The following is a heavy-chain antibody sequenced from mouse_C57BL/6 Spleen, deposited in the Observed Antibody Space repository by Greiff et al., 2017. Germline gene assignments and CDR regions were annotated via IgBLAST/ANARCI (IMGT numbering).Heavy chain of an antibody. V-gene: IGHV6-3*01. CDR3: TPHYYGSRGGY. J-gene: IGHJ2*01. Sequence: EVKVEESGGGLVQPGGSMKLSCVASGFTFSNYWMNWVRQSPEKGLEWVAQIRLKSDNYATHYAESVKGRFTISRDDSKSSVYLQMNNLRAEDTGIYYCTPHYYGSRGGYWGQGTTLTVSS. CDR1: GFTFSNYW. CDR2: IRLKSDNYAT. D-gene: IGHD1-1*01.